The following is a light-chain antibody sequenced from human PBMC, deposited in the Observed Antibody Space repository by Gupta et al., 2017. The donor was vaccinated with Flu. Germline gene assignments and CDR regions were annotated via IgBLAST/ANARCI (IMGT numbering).Light chain of an antibody. J-gene: IGLJ2*01. CDR1: SSDVGGYNY. CDR2: EVS. V-gene: IGLV2-8*01. Sequence: QSALTQPPSASGCPGQSVTISCTGTSSDVGGYNYVSWYQQHPGKSPNLMIYEVSKRPSGVPDRFSGYKAGNTASLTVAGLQAEDEADYYCSSYAGSNNVVFGGGTKLTVL. CDR3: SSYAGSNNVV.